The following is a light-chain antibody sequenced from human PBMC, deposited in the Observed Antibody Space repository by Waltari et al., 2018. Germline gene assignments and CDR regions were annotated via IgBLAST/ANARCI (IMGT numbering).Light chain of an antibody. CDR1: PGVGRY. V-gene: IGKV3D-11*01. Sequence: SSRACPGVGRYLAWYKQQHGQAPRLLIYDASTRATGIPDRFSGGGSGTDFSLTISRLEPEDFAVYYCQMYVRLPVTFGQGTKVEI. CDR2: DAS. CDR3: QMYVRLPVT. J-gene: IGKJ1*01.